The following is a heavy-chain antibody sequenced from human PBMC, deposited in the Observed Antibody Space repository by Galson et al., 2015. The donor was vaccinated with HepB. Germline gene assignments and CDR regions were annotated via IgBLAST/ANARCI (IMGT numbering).Heavy chain of an antibody. J-gene: IGHJ6*03. D-gene: IGHD4-17*01. Sequence: SVKVSCKASGYTFTSYDMHWVRQAPGQGLEWMGRINPNSGGTNYAQKFQGRVTMTRDTSISTAYMELSRLRSDDTAVYYCARVRTVTTAYYYYMDVWGKGTTVTVSS. V-gene: IGHV1-2*06. CDR1: GYTFTSYD. CDR3: ARVRTVTTAYYYYMDV. CDR2: INPNSGGT.